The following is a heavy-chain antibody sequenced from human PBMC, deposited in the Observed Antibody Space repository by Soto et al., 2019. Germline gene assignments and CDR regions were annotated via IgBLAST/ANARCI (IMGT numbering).Heavy chain of an antibody. V-gene: IGHV1-18*01. CDR3: ARDLSGGTYPWCFDL. Sequence: QVQLVQSGAEVKKPGASVKVSCKASGYTFSIYGISWVRQAPGQGLEWMGWISAYNGNTKYAQKLQGRVTVTPDTTTSRAYMEQRSLRSDDTAVYYCARDLSGGTYPWCFDLWGRGTLVTVSS. D-gene: IGHD1-26*01. CDR1: GYTFSIYG. CDR2: ISAYNGNT. J-gene: IGHJ2*01.